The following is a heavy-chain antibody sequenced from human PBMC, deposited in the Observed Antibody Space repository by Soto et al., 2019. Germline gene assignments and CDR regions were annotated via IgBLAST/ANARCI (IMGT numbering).Heavy chain of an antibody. CDR3: AKDRPMDV. J-gene: IGHJ6*04. CDR2: ISYDGSNK. CDR1: GFTFSSYG. Sequence: GGSLRLSCAASGFTFSSYGMHWVRQAPGKGLEWVAVISYDGSNKYYADSVKGRFTISRDNSKNTLYLQMNSLRAEDTAVYYCAKDRPMDVWGKGPTVTVSS. V-gene: IGHV3-30*18.